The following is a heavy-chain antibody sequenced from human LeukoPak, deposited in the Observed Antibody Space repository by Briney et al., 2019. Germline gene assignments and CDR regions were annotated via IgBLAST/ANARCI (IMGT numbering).Heavy chain of an antibody. J-gene: IGHJ6*02. Sequence: GGSLRLSCAASGFTFSSYAMSWVRQAPGKGLEWVSSISNPGDSTYYADSVKGRFTISRDNSKNTLYLQMNSLRAEDTAVYYCAKLYGPYYYGMDVWGQGTTVTVSS. CDR2: ISNPGDST. V-gene: IGHV3-23*01. CDR1: GFTFSSYA. CDR3: AKLYGPYYYGMDV. D-gene: IGHD3-16*01.